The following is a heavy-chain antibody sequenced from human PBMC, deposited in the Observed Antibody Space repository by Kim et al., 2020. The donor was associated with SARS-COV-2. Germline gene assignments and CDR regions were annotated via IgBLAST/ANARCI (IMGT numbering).Heavy chain of an antibody. V-gene: IGHV3-23*01. CDR2: ITGSGDKI. D-gene: IGHD7-27*01. CDR1: GFIFSNYI. Sequence: GGSLRLSCTASGFIFSNYIMSWVRQAPGKGLEWVSVITGSGDKIFYGDSVKGRFTISRDNSKNTLFLQMNGLRAEDTAVYYCTERGTDWGFFRYWGHGTLVTVSS. J-gene: IGHJ4*01. CDR3: TERGTDWGFFRY.